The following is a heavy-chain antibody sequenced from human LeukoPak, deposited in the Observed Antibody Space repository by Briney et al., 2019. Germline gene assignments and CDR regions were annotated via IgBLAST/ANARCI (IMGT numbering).Heavy chain of an antibody. CDR3: ARAVRIWSGYYSPHYYYYMDV. CDR2: IYHSGST. J-gene: IGHJ6*03. V-gene: IGHV4-4*02. Sequence: PSETLSLTCAVSGGSLSSSNWWSWVRQPPGKGLEWIGEIYHSGSTNYNPSLKSRVTISVDKSKNQFSLKLSSVTAADPAVYYCARAVRIWSGYYSPHYYYYMDVWGKGTTVTVSS. CDR1: GGSLSSSNW. D-gene: IGHD3-3*01.